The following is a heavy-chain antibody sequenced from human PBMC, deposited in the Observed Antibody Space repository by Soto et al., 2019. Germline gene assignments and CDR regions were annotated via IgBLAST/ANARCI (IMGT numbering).Heavy chain of an antibody. Sequence: GGSLRLSCAASGFPFSSYGMHWVRQAPGKGLEWVAVISYDGSNKYYADSVKGRFTISRDNSKNTLYLQMNSLRAEDTAVYYCAKSFHGAYYYYGMDVWGQGTTVTVSS. J-gene: IGHJ6*02. CDR3: AKSFHGAYYYYGMDV. D-gene: IGHD3-10*01. CDR1: GFPFSSYG. V-gene: IGHV3-30*18. CDR2: ISYDGSNK.